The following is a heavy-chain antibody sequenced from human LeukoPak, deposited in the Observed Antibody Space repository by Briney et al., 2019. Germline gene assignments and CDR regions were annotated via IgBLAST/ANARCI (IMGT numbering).Heavy chain of an antibody. CDR1: GGTFSSYA. V-gene: IGHV1-69*13. CDR3: ASTMKTTVVTFLFDY. CDR2: IIPIFGTP. J-gene: IGHJ4*02. D-gene: IGHD4-23*01. Sequence: GASVKVSCKASGGTFSSYAISWVRQAPGQGLEWMGGIIPIFGTPNYAQKFQGRVTITADESTSTAYMELSSLRSEDTAVYYCASTMKTTVVTFLFDYWGQGTLVTVSS.